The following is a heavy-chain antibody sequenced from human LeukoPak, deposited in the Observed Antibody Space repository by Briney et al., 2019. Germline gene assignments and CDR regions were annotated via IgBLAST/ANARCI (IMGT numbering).Heavy chain of an antibody. D-gene: IGHD2-8*02. CDR2: INPSGGST. CDR1: GYTFISYY. J-gene: IGHJ6*02. CDR3: ARELVSSYYYYGMDV. V-gene: IGHV1-46*01. Sequence: ASVKVSCKASGYTFISYYIHWVRQAPGQGLEWMGIINPSGGSTSYAQKFQGRVTMTRDTSTGTVYMELSSLRSEDTAVYYCARELVSSYYYYGMDVWGQGTTVTVSS.